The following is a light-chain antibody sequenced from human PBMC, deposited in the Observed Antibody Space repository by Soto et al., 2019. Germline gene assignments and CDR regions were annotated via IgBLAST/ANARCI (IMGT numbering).Light chain of an antibody. CDR3: QQYNSLPT. CDR2: KAS. Sequence: DIQMTQSPSTLSASVGDRVTITCRASQSISSWLAWYQQKPGKAPKLLIYKASSLESGVPSRFSGSGSGTAFTLTISSLQPDDFATYYCQQYNSLPTFGQGPQVAIK. V-gene: IGKV1-5*03. J-gene: IGKJ1*01. CDR1: QSISSW.